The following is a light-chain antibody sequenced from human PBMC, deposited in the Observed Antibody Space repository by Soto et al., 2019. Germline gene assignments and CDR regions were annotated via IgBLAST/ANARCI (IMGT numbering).Light chain of an antibody. CDR2: DNN. CDR1: TSNIGNNY. CDR3: GTWDSSLSAHVV. J-gene: IGLJ2*01. Sequence: QSVLTQPPSVSAAPGQKVTISCSGSTSNIGNNYVSWYQQLPGTAPKLLIDDNNKQPSGIPDRFSGSKSGTSATLGITGLQTGDEADYYCGTWDSSLSAHVVFGGGTQLTVL. V-gene: IGLV1-51*01.